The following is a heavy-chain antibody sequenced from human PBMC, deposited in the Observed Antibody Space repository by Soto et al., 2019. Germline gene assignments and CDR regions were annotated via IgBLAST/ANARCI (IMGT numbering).Heavy chain of an antibody. CDR3: ARGITMVRGVIIDYFDY. CDR1: GFTFSSYD. J-gene: IGHJ4*02. Sequence: GGSLRLSCAASGFTFSSYDMHWVRQATGKGLEWVSATGTAGDTYYPGSVKGRFTISRENAKNSLYLQMNSLRAGDTAVYYCARGITMVRGVIIDYFDYWGQGTLVTVSS. D-gene: IGHD3-10*01. CDR2: TGTAGDT. V-gene: IGHV3-13*04.